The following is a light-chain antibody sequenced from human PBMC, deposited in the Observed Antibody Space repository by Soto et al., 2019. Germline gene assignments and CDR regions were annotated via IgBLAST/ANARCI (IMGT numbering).Light chain of an antibody. Sequence: EIVMTQSPATLSVSPGERATLSCRASQSIGSNLAWYQQKPGQAPRLLIYGASSRATGIPARFSGSGSGTDFTLTISRLEPEDFAVCYCQQYGSSPTFGQGTRLEIK. J-gene: IGKJ5*01. CDR3: QQYGSSPT. CDR1: QSIGSN. CDR2: GAS. V-gene: IGKV3-20*01.